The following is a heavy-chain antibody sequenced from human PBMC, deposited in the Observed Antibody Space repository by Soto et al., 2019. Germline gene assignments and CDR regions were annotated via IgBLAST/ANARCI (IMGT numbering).Heavy chain of an antibody. J-gene: IGHJ4*02. D-gene: IGHD6-13*01. Sequence: SETLSLTCTVSGGSISSNYWSWIRQPPGKGLEWIGYISYTGNTNYNPSLKSRVTISVDTSKNQFSLKLSSVTAADTAVYYCARGVYTSWYPDYWGQGTPVTVSS. CDR3: ARGVYTSWYPDY. CDR1: GGSISSNY. CDR2: ISYTGNT. V-gene: IGHV4-59*01.